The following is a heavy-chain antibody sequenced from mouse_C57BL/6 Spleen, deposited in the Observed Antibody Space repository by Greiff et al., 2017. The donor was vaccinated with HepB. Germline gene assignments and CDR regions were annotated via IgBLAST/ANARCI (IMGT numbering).Heavy chain of an antibody. CDR2: IWRGGST. CDR1: GFSLTSYG. D-gene: IGHD2-4*01. CDR3: AKTPIYYDYPYAMDY. Sequence: VKLMESGPGLVQPSQSLSITCTVSGFSLTSYGVHWVRQSPGKGLEWLGVIWRGGSTDYNAAFMSRLSITKDNSKSQVFFKMNSLQADDTAIYYCAKTPIYYDYPYAMDYWGQGTSVTVSS. V-gene: IGHV2-5*01. J-gene: IGHJ4*01.